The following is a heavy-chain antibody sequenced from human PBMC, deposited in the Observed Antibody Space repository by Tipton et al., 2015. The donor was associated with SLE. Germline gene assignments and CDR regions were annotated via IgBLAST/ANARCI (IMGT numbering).Heavy chain of an antibody. CDR3: ARELSGYSYGSSFQH. Sequence: TLSLTCAVYAGSFGGYYWSWIRQSPGKGLEWIGEINHSGSTNYNPSLKSRVTISVDTSKNQFSLKLSSVTAADTAVYYCARELSGYSYGSSFQHWGQGTLVTVSS. J-gene: IGHJ1*01. CDR2: INHSGST. D-gene: IGHD5-18*01. V-gene: IGHV4-34*01. CDR1: AGSFGGYY.